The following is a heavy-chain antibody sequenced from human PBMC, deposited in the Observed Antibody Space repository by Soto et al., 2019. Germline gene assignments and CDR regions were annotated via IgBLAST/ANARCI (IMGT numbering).Heavy chain of an antibody. CDR1: GGSISSSSYY. V-gene: IGHV4-39*01. CDR3: ATTGRYCSGGSCYLYYYYYYGMDV. Sequence: SETLSLTCTVSGGSISSSSYYWGWIRQPPGKGLEWIGSIYYSGSTYYNPSLKSRVTISVDTSKNQFSLKLSSVTAADTAVYYCATTGRYCSGGSCYLYYYYYYGMDVWGQGTTVTVSS. J-gene: IGHJ6*02. D-gene: IGHD2-15*01. CDR2: IYYSGST.